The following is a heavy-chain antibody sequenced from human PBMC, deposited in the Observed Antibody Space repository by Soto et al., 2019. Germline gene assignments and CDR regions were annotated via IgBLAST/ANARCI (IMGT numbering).Heavy chain of an antibody. CDR2: IYWDDDK. CDR1: GFSLSTSGVG. D-gene: IGHD3-22*01. Sequence: SGPTLVNPTQTLTLTCTFSGFSLSTSGVGVGWIRQPPGKALEWLALIYWDDDKRYRPSLKSRLTITKDTSKNQVVLTMTNMDPVDTATYYCVHSPYDSSDYYRKPFDHWGQGTLVTVSS. V-gene: IGHV2-5*02. CDR3: VHSPYDSSDYYRKPFDH. J-gene: IGHJ4*02.